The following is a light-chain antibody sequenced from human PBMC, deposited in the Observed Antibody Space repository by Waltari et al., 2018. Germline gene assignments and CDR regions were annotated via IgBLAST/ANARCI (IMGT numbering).Light chain of an antibody. CDR2: DAS. Sequence: DIHMTQSPSSLSAPVGDRVTITCQASQDIKQSLNWFHQKPGTAPEVLIFDASNSQTGAPSRFSWSGSGTDFTFTISSLQPEDMGTYYCQQYHSVPLTFGGGTTVEIK. V-gene: IGKV1-33*01. J-gene: IGKJ4*01. CDR1: QDIKQS. CDR3: QQYHSVPLT.